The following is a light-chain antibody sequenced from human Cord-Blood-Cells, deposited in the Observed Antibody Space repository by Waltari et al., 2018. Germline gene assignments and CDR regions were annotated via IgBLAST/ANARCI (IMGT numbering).Light chain of an antibody. CDR3: QRYNNCPRYT. J-gene: IGKJ2*01. CDR1: QSVSSN. V-gene: IGKV3-15*01. Sequence: IVVTPSPTPLSVSPGARATLYCRASQSVSSNLACYQQKPGQAPRLLIYGASTRAPGTPARFSGSGSGTEFTLPIISLQCGDFAVYYCQRYNNCPRYTFGQGTKLE. CDR2: GAS.